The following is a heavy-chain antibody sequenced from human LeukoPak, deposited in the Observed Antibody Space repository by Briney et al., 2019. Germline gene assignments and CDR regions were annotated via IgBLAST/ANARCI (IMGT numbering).Heavy chain of an antibody. D-gene: IGHD2-15*01. CDR2: TYGNGRTR. V-gene: IGHV3-23*01. CDR3: AKHQVGYCSGGVCYIDH. Sequence: GGSLRLSCAASGFSFSTYAMNWVRQAPGKGLEWVSGTYGNGRTRYYADSVKGRFTISRDNSKNTLYLQMNSLRAEDTAEYFCAKHQVGYCSGGVCYIDHWGQGTLVTVSS. CDR1: GFSFSTYA. J-gene: IGHJ4*02.